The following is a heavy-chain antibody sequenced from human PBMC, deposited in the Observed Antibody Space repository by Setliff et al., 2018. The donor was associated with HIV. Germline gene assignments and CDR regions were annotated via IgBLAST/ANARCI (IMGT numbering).Heavy chain of an antibody. V-gene: IGHV1-46*01. CDR1: GYTFTSYY. J-gene: IGHJ3*01. Sequence: ASVKVSCKASGYTFTSYYMHWVRQAPAQGLEWMGIINPSGGSTSYAQKFQGRVTMTRDTSTSTVYMDLSSLRSEDTAVYYCARVPYKSAWFSGGHNPFDVWGQGTVVTVSS. D-gene: IGHD6-19*01. CDR3: ARVPYKSAWFSGGHNPFDV. CDR2: INPSGGST.